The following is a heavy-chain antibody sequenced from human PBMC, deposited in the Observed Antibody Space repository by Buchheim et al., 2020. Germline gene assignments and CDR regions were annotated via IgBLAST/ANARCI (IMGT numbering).Heavy chain of an antibody. D-gene: IGHD3-3*01. J-gene: IGHJ6*02. V-gene: IGHV3-11*01. CDR1: GFTFSDYY. CDR2: ISSSGSTI. CDR3: ARGDSYYDFWSGYFGNYYYYYGMDV. Sequence: QVQLVESGGGLVKPGGSLRLSCAASGFTFSDYYMSWIRQAPGKGLEWVSYISSSGSTIYYADSVKGRFTISRDNANNSLYLQMNSLRAEDTAVYYCARGDSYYDFWSGYFGNYYYYYGMDVWGQGTT.